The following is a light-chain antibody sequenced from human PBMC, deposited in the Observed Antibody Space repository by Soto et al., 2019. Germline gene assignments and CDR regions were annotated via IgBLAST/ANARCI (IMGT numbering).Light chain of an antibody. CDR3: QQTYTFPWT. CDR1: QGISDY. V-gene: IGKV1-39*01. Sequence: DIRMTQSPSSLSASVGDTVTITCRASQGISDYLSWFQHKPGEAPKLLIYTASSLQGGVPLRFSGAGSRTDFSLTISGLQPEDSETYYCQQTYTFPWTLGQGTKVDI. CDR2: TAS. J-gene: IGKJ1*01.